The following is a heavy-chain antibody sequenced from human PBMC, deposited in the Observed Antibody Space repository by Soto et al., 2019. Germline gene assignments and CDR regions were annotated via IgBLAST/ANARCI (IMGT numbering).Heavy chain of an antibody. D-gene: IGHD5-18*01. CDR1: GFTFSSFA. CDR2: ISGSGGGT. J-gene: IGHJ4*02. V-gene: IGHV3-23*01. CDR3: PGTGYSSQDY. Sequence: GGSLRLSCAASGFTFSSFALSWVRQAPGKGLEWVSAISGSGGGTDYTASVKGRFTISRDNSKNTLYLQMNSLRADDTAVYCSPGTGYSSQDYWGQGTLVTAPQ.